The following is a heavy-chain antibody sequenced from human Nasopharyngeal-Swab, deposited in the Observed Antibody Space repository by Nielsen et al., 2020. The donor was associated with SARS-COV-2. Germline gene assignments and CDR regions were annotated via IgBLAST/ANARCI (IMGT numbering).Heavy chain of an antibody. V-gene: IGHV3-30*18. D-gene: IGHD5-18*01. CDR2: ISYDGSNK. CDR1: GFTFSSYG. J-gene: IGHJ3*02. CDR3: AKLAMEDAFDI. Sequence: GGFLRLSCAASGFTFSSYGMHWVRQAPGKGLEWVAVISYDGSNKYYADSVKGRFTISRDNSKNTLYLQMNSLRAEDTAVYYCAKLAMEDAFDIWGQGTMVTVSS.